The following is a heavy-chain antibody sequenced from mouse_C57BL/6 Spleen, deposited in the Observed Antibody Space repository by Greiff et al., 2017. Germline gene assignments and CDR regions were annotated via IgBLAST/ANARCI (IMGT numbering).Heavy chain of an antibody. Sequence: QVQLKQSGPELVKPGASVKISCKASGYSFTSYYIHWVKQRPGQGLEWIGWIYPGSGNTKYNEKFKGKATLTADTSSSTAYMQLSSLTSEDSAVYYCARHYGSLYWYFDVWGTGTTVTVSS. D-gene: IGHD1-1*01. CDR1: GYSFTSYY. V-gene: IGHV1-66*01. CDR3: ARHYGSLYWYFDV. CDR2: IYPGSGNT. J-gene: IGHJ1*03.